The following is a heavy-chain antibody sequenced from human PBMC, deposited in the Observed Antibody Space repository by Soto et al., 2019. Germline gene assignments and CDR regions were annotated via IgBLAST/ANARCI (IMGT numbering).Heavy chain of an antibody. D-gene: IGHD2-21*02. CDR2: INSDGTT. CDR3: ARETPHCGGDCFDY. CDR1: GFIVRNHE. V-gene: IGHV3-48*03. J-gene: IGHJ4*02. Sequence: PAGSLRLSCTASGFIVRNHEFNWVRQAPGKGLEWLSYINSDGTTYYAEAVKGRFTVSRDNAENSVHLQMSSLRAEDTAVYYCARETPHCGGDCFDYWGQGTLVTVSS.